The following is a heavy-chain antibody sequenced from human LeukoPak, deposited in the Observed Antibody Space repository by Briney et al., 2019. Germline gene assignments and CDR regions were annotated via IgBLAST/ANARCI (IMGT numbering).Heavy chain of an antibody. D-gene: IGHD6-19*01. CDR2: ISGDGGST. J-gene: IGHJ1*01. CDR3: AKDGSSGWYQKYFQH. CDR1: GFTFDDYA. Sequence: GGSLRLSCAASGFTFDDYAMHWVRQAPGKGLEWVSLISGDGGSTYYADPVKGRFTISRDNSKNSLYLQMNSLRTEDTALYYCAKDGSSGWYQKYFQHWGQGTLVTVSS. V-gene: IGHV3-43*02.